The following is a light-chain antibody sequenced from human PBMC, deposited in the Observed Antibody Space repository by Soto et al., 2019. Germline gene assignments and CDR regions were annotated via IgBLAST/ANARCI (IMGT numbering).Light chain of an antibody. CDR3: QQYDSSPQT. V-gene: IGKV3-20*01. J-gene: IGKJ2*01. Sequence: EIVLTQSPGTLSLSPGERATLSCRASQSIRSTFLAWYQPKPGQAPRLLIFAASTMATGIPDRFSGSWSGXDFXXTIXRLXPEDFAVYYCQQYDSSPQTFGQGTKLEIK. CDR1: QSIRSTF. CDR2: AAS.